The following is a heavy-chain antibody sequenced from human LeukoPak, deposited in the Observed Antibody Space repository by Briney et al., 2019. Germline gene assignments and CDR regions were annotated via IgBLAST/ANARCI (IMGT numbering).Heavy chain of an antibody. CDR1: GYSFTGYY. CDR2: INPNSGGT. J-gene: IGHJ5*02. D-gene: IGHD2-2*01. Sequence: ASVKVSCKASGYSFTGYYMHWVRQAPGQGPEWMGWINPNSGGTNYAQKFQGRVTMTRDTSISTAYMELSRLRSDDTAVYYCARDLGDIVVVPAAIGFDPWGQGTLVTVSS. V-gene: IGHV1-2*02. CDR3: ARDLGDIVVVPAAIGFDP.